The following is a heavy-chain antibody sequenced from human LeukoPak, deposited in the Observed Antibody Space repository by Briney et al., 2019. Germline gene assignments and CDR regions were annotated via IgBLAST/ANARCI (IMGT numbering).Heavy chain of an antibody. Sequence: PGGSLRLSCAASGFTFSSYAMSWVRQAPGKGLEWVSAISGSGGSTYYADSVKGRFTISRDNSKNTLYLQMNSLRAEDTAVYYCAQYEAATPSTPPAEYFQHWGQGTLVTVSS. D-gene: IGHD2-15*01. CDR3: AQYEAATPSTPPAEYFQH. CDR2: ISGSGGST. V-gene: IGHV3-23*01. CDR1: GFTFSSYA. J-gene: IGHJ1*01.